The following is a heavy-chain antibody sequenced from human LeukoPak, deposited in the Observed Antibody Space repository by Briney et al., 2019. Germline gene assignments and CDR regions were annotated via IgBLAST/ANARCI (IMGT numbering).Heavy chain of an antibody. CDR3: ARDGVVRPPDCSSTSCPYNYYYYGMDV. CDR1: GGTFSSYT. J-gene: IGHJ6*02. V-gene: IGHV1-69*02. CDR2: IIPILGIA. Sequence: SVKVSCKASGGTFSSYTISWVRQAPGQGLEWMGRIIPILGIANYAQKFQGRVTITADKSTSTAYMELSSLRSEDTAVYYCARDGVVRPPDCSSTSCPYNYYYYGMDVWGQGTTVTVSS. D-gene: IGHD2-2*01.